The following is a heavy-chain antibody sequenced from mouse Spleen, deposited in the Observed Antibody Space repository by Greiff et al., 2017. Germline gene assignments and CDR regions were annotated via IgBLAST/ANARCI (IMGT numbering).Heavy chain of an antibody. CDR2: ISYDGSN. Sequence: EVKVEESGPGLVKPSQSLSLTCSVTGYSITSGYYWNWIRQFPGNKLEWMGYISYDGSNNYNPSLKNRISITRDTSKNQFFLKLNSVTTEDTATYYCARGGAWFAYWGQGTLVTVSA. CDR1: GYSITSGYY. J-gene: IGHJ3*01. CDR3: ARGGAWFAY. V-gene: IGHV3-6*01.